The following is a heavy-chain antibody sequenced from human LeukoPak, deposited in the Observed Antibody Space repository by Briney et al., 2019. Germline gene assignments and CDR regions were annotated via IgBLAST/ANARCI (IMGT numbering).Heavy chain of an antibody. Sequence: PGGSLRLSCAASGFTFNSYNMNWVRQAPGKGLEWVSYISSDSSTIFYADSVKGRFTISRDSSKNTLFLHMNTLRAEDTAIYYCAKDRTVGASYWYFDLWGRGTLVTVSS. D-gene: IGHD1-26*01. CDR1: GFTFNSYN. CDR3: AKDRTVGASYWYFDL. CDR2: ISSDSSTI. J-gene: IGHJ2*01. V-gene: IGHV3-48*01.